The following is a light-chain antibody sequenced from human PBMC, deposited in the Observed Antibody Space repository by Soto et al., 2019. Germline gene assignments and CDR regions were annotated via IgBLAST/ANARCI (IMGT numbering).Light chain of an antibody. V-gene: IGKV3-15*01. CDR3: QHYNNWIGT. CDR1: QAISSN. CDR2: GAS. Sequence: EIVMTQSPATLSVSRGERATLSCRANQAISSNLAWYQQKPGQAPRLLIYGASTRATDIPDRFSGSGSGTEFTLTISSLQSEDCAVYYCQHYNNWIGTFGGGTKVDIK. J-gene: IGKJ4*01.